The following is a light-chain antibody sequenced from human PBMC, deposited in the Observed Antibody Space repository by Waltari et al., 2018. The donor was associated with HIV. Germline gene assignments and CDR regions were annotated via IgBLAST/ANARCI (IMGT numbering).Light chain of an antibody. Sequence: QSALAQPASVSGSPGQSITISCTGSNSDVGAYNYVSWYRQHPGKAPKLMIYEVTSRPSGVSNRFSGSKSGNTASLTISGLQAEDEADYYCTSFTTTFTVVFGGGTRVTVL. CDR3: TSFTTTFTVV. CDR2: EVT. J-gene: IGLJ2*01. CDR1: NSDVGAYNY. V-gene: IGLV2-14*01.